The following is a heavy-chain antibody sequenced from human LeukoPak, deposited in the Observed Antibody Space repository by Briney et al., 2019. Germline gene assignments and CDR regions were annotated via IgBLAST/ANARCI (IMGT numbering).Heavy chain of an antibody. CDR1: GGSISSYY. CDR3: AGTDTAMAN. J-gene: IGHJ4*02. V-gene: IGHV4-59*01. CDR2: IYYSGST. Sequence: SETLSLTCTVSGGSISSYYWSWIRQPPGKGLEWIGYIYYSGSTNYNPSLKSRVTISVDTSKNQFSLKLSSVTAADTAVYYCAGTDTAMANWGQGTLVTVSS. D-gene: IGHD5-18*01.